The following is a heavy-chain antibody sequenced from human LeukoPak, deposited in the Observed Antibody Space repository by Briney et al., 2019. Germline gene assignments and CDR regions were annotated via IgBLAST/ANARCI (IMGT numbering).Heavy chain of an antibody. CDR3: ARELNYYSDY. V-gene: IGHV1-2*02. CDR2: INANAGGT. Sequence: ASVKVSCKASGFTFTAYYIHWVRQAPGRGLEWMGWINANAGGTNYAQKFQGRVTVTRDTSINTAYMELSGLTSDDTAVYYCARELNYYSDYWGQGTLVTVSS. J-gene: IGHJ4*02. D-gene: IGHD3-22*01. CDR1: GFTFTAYY.